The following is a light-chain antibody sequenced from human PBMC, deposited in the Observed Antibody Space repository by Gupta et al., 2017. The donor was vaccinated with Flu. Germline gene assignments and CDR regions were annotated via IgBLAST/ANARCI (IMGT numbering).Light chain of an antibody. CDR3: QSADSSGTFL. Sequence: SYELTQPPSASVSPGQTARTTCSGDALPKQYAYWYQQKPGQAPVLVIYKDSERPSGIPERFSGSSPGTTVTLTISGVQAEDEADYYCQSADSSGTFLFGGGTKLTVL. J-gene: IGLJ2*01. CDR2: KDS. CDR1: ALPKQY. V-gene: IGLV3-25*02.